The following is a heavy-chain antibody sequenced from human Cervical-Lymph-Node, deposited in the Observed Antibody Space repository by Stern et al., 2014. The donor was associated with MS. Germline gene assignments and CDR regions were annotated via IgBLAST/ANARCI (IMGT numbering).Heavy chain of an antibody. J-gene: IGHJ4*02. CDR1: GFTFSSYG. V-gene: IGHV3-30*18. CDR2: ISYDGSNK. Sequence: QLVQSGGGVVQPGRSLRLSCAASGFTFSSYGMHWVRQAPGKGLEWVAVISYDGSNKYYADSVKGRFTISRDNSKNTLYLQMNSLRAEDTAVYYCAKVYGDYWAVDYWGQGTLVTVSS. D-gene: IGHD4-17*01. CDR3: AKVYGDYWAVDY.